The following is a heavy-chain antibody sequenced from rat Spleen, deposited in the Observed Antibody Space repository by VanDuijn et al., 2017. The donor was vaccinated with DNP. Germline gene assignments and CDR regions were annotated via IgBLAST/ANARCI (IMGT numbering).Heavy chain of an antibody. Sequence: EVQLVESGGGLVQPGKSLKLSCATSGFTFSDYYMAWVRQAPKKGLKWVAYIGSDGYAPYYGDSVKGRFTISRDNAKRTLYLQMNSLRSEDMATYYCVRWNSGHFDYWGQGVMVTVSS. CDR3: VRWNSGHFDY. J-gene: IGHJ2*01. D-gene: IGHD4-3*01. CDR2: IGSDGYAP. V-gene: IGHV5-22*01. CDR1: GFTFSDYY.